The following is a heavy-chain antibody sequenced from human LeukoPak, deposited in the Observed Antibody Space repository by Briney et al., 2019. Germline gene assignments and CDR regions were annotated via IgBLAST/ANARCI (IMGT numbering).Heavy chain of an antibody. CDR3: ALGTYDSSGYYYYRAEYFQH. CDR1: GFTFSSYS. D-gene: IGHD3-22*01. V-gene: IGHV3-21*01. Sequence: TGGSLRLSCAASGFTFSSYSMNWVRQAPGKGLEWVSSISSSSSYIYYADSVKGRFTISRDNAKNSLYLQMNSLRAEDTAVYYCALGTYDSSGYYYYRAEYFQHWGQGTLVTVSS. J-gene: IGHJ1*01. CDR2: ISSSSSYI.